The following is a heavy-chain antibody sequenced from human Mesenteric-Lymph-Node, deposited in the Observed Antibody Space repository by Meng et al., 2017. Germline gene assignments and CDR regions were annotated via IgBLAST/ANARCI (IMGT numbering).Heavy chain of an antibody. V-gene: IGHV3-30*01. CDR3: ARNYGSGIGSYYYGKDV. Sequence: GESLKISCAASGFTFSSYAMHWVRQAPGKGLEWVAVISYDGSNKYYADSVKGRLTISRDNSKNTLYLQMNSLRAEDTAVYYCARNYGSGIGSYYYGKDVCGQAIT. CDR2: ISYDGSNK. CDR1: GFTFSSYA. D-gene: IGHD3-10*01. J-gene: IGHJ6*01.